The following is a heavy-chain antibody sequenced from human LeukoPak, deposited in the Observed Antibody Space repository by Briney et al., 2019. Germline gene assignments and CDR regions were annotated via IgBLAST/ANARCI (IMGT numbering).Heavy chain of an antibody. CDR2: INHSGST. J-gene: IGHJ6*03. CDR1: GGSFSGYY. CDR3: ARGRPAAILYYYYYMDV. Sequence: SETLSLTCAVYGGSFSGYYWSWIRQPRGKGLEWIGEINHSGSTNYNPSLKSRVTISVDTSKNQFSLKLSSVTAADTAVYYCARGRPAAILYYYYYMDVWGKGTTVTVSS. V-gene: IGHV4-34*01. D-gene: IGHD2-2*02.